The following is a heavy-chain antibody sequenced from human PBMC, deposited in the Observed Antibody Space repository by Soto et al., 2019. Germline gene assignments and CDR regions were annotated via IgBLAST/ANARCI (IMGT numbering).Heavy chain of an antibody. CDR2: ISSSSSTI. CDR1: GFTFSSYS. V-gene: IGHV3-48*01. Sequence: EVQLVESGGGLVQPGGSLRLSCAASGFTFSSYSMNWVRQAPGKGLEWVSYISSSSSTIYYADSVKARFTISRDNAKNSLYLQMNSLRAEDTAVYYCARLPVTYYYYMDVWGKGTTVTVSS. CDR3: ARLPVTYYYYMDV. D-gene: IGHD4-17*01. J-gene: IGHJ6*03.